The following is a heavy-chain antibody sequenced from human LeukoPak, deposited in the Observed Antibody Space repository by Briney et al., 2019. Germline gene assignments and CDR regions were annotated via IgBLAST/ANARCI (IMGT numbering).Heavy chain of an antibody. D-gene: IGHD3-3*01. CDR1: GGSISSYY. CDR2: IYYSGST. J-gene: IGHJ6*03. CDR3: ARVGFLEWLGSYYYYMDV. V-gene: IGHV4-59*12. Sequence: SETLSLTCTVSGGSISSYYWSWIRQPPGKGLEWIGYIYYSGSTNYNPSLKSRVTISVDTSKNQFSLKLSSVTAADTAVYYCARVGFLEWLGSYYYYMDVWGKGTTVTVSS.